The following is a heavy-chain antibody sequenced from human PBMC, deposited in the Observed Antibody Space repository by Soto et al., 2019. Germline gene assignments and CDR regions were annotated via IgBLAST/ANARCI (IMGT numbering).Heavy chain of an antibody. CDR1: GDSIRNSGHY. CDR3: ARPATVAPPDAFQV. J-gene: IGHJ3*01. D-gene: IGHD6-19*01. Sequence: QVHLQESGPRLVEPSETLSLTCSVSGDSIRNSGHYWGWVRQPPGKGLEWIGSVYYSGTSYRKPSLKSRLTMSIDTSRNQCSLRLTSVTAADTAICYCARPATVAPPDAFQVWSQGTLVTVSS. CDR2: VYYSGTS. V-gene: IGHV4-39*01.